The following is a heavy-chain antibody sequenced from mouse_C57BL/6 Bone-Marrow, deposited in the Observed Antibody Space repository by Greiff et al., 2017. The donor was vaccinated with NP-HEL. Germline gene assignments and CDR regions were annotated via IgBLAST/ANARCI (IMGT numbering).Heavy chain of an antibody. CDR3: AREGNYYGFSWFAY. CDR1: GYTFTSYG. J-gene: IGHJ3*01. CDR2: IYPRSGNT. D-gene: IGHD2-2*01. V-gene: IGHV1-81*01. Sequence: QVQLQQSGAELARPGASVKLSCKASGYTFTSYGISWVKQSTGQGLEWIGEIYPRSGNTYYNEKFKGKAKLTADKASSTAYMELRSLTSEDSAVYFCAREGNYYGFSWFAYWGQGTLVTVSA.